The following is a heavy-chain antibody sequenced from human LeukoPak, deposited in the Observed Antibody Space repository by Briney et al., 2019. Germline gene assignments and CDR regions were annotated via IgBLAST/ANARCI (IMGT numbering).Heavy chain of an antibody. CDR2: ISTSDDII. CDR3: AGGYGSGSFSA. D-gene: IGHD3-10*01. V-gene: IGHV3-11*01. Sequence: PGGSLRLSCAASGFSFGAYYMSWIRQAPGKGLELISYISTSDDIISYADSVKGRFTISRDNAENSLYLQMNSLRAEDTAVYYCAGGYGSGSFSAWGQGTLVTVSS. J-gene: IGHJ5*02. CDR1: GFSFGAYY.